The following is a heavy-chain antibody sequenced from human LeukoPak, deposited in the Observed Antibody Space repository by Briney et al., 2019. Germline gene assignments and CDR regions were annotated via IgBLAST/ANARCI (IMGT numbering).Heavy chain of an antibody. CDR1: GFTFSSYE. D-gene: IGHD6-19*01. V-gene: IGHV3-7*05. CDR2: IRPDGNEK. Sequence: GGSLRLSCAASGFTFSSYEMNWVRQAPGKGLEWVANIRPDGNEKYYVDSAKGRFTISRDDAKNSLYLQINSLRADDTAMYYCAREAGWDKFDYWGQGTLVTVSS. J-gene: IGHJ4*02. CDR3: AREAGWDKFDY.